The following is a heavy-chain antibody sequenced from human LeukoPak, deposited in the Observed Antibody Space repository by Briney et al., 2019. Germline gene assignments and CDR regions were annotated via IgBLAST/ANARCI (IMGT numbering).Heavy chain of an antibody. Sequence: GSLRLSCAASGFTFSSYDMNWVRQAPGKGLEWISDIRSSGSTIYYADSVKGRFTISRENAKNSLYLQMNSLRAEDTAVYYCARDGRSTWYGVGYFDYWGQGTLVTVSS. CDR3: ARDGRSTWYGVGYFDY. D-gene: IGHD6-13*01. J-gene: IGHJ4*02. V-gene: IGHV3-48*03. CDR2: IRSSGSTI. CDR1: GFTFSSYD.